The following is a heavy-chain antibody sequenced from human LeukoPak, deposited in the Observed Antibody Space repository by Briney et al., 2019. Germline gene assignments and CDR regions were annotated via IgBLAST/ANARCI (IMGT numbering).Heavy chain of an antibody. J-gene: IGHJ6*02. Sequence: SETLSLTCAVYGGSFSGYYWSWIRQPPGKGLEWIGEINHSGSTNYNPSLKSRVTISVDTSKNQFSLKLSSVTAADTAVYYCARCDIVVVPAAYPAWLLRCYYYGMDVWGQGTTVTVSS. CDR2: INHSGST. CDR1: GGSFSGYY. V-gene: IGHV4-34*01. CDR3: ARCDIVVVPAAYPAWLLRCYYYGMDV. D-gene: IGHD2-2*01.